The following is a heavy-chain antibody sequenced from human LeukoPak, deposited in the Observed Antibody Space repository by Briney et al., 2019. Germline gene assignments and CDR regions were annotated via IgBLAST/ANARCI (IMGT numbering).Heavy chain of an antibody. D-gene: IGHD6-6*01. V-gene: IGHV3-48*03. Sequence: GGSLRLSCAASGFTFSSYEMNWVRQAPGKGLEWVSYISSRGSTIYYADSVKGRFTISRDNAKNSLYLQMNSLRAEDTAVYYCARSGGLAARQENWFDPWGQGTLVTVSS. J-gene: IGHJ5*02. CDR3: ARSGGLAARQENWFDP. CDR2: ISSRGSTI. CDR1: GFTFSSYE.